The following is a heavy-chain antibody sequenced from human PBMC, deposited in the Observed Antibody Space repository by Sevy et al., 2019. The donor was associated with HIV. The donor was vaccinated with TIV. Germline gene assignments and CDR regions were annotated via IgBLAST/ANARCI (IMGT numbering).Heavy chain of an antibody. CDR3: AYGIGDY. V-gene: IGHV3-74*01. CDR1: GFNFSSYW. D-gene: IGHD3-10*01. Sequence: GGSLRLSCAASGFNFSSYWMQWVRQAPGKGLVWVSRIRSDGSYTSYADSVKGRFTISRDNAKNTLYLQMNSLRAEDTAVYYCAYGIGDYWGQGTLVTVSS. J-gene: IGHJ4*02. CDR2: IRSDGSYT.